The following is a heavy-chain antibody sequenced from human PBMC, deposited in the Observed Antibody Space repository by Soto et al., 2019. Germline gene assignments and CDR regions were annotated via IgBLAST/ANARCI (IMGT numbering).Heavy chain of an antibody. CDR2: ISSSGSTI. Sequence: EVQLVESGGGLVQPGGSLRLSCAASGFTFSSYEMNWVRQAPGKGLEWVSYISSSGSTIYYADSVKGRFTISRDNAKNSLYLQMNSLRAEDTAVYDCARDLRGDGYNPLFGYWGQGTLVTVSS. CDR1: GFTFSSYE. D-gene: IGHD5-12*01. CDR3: ARDLRGDGYNPLFGY. J-gene: IGHJ4*02. V-gene: IGHV3-48*03.